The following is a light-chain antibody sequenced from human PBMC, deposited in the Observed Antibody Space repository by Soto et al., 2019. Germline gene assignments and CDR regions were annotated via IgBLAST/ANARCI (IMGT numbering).Light chain of an antibody. CDR2: GVT. V-gene: IGLV2-14*01. J-gene: IGLJ2*01. CDR1: SSDVGGYNF. CDR3: CSYTRNINAHLI. Sequence: QSALTQPASVSGSPGQSITISCTGTSSDVGGYNFVSWYQHHPDKAPTLIIYGVTNRPSGVSHRFSGSKSGNTASLTISGLQDEDEAHYYCCSYTRNINAHLIFGGGTKLTVL.